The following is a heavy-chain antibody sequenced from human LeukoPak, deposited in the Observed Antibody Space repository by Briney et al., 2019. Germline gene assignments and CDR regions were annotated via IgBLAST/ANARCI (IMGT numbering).Heavy chain of an antibody. J-gene: IGHJ6*03. CDR3: ARGSNYYYYYYYMDV. Sequence: SETLSLTCTVSGGSMSDYYWSWIRQPAGKGLEWIGRFYSSGSTNYNPSLKSRVTMSVDTSKNQFSLKLSSVTAADTAVYYCARGSNYYYYYYYMDVWGKGTTVTISS. CDR1: GGSMSDYY. D-gene: IGHD1-7*01. V-gene: IGHV4-4*07. CDR2: FYSSGST.